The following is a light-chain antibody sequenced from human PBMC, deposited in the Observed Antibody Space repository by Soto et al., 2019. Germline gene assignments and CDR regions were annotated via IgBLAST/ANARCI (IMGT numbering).Light chain of an antibody. Sequence: QSVLTQSPSASASLGASVKLTCTLSSGHSSYAIAWHQQQPEKGPRYLMKLSSDGSHSKGDGIPDRFSGSSSGAERYLTVSSLQSEDEADYYWQNWDTGARVVFGGGTKLTVL. V-gene: IGLV4-69*01. CDR3: QNWDTGARVV. CDR2: LSSDGSH. CDR1: SGHSSYA. J-gene: IGLJ2*01.